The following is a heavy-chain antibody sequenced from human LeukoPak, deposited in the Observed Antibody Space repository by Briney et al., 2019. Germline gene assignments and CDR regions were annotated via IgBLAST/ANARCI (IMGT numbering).Heavy chain of an antibody. CDR1: GGSFSGYY. V-gene: IGHV4-34*01. D-gene: IGHD3-3*01. CDR3: ASTVYYDFWSGYKGAFDI. Sequence: SETLSLTCAGYGGSFSGYYWSWIRQPPGKGLEWIGEINHSGSTNYNPSLKSRVTISVDTSKNQFSLKLSSVTAADTAVYYCASTVYYDFWSGYKGAFDIWGQGTMVTVPS. CDR2: INHSGST. J-gene: IGHJ3*02.